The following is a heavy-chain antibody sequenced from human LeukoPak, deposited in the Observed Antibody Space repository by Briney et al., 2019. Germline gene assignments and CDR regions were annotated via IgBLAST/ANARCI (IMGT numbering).Heavy chain of an antibody. CDR3: ARPAGSSSRDFLH. Sequence: PETLCLTCSVSGGSISSYYGSWIRQPPGMGLEWIGYIFYSGATNYNTSLKSRVTIPVDTSKNQLSLRLTSVTAADTAVYYCARPAGSSSRDFLHWGQGTLVT. D-gene: IGHD6-13*01. J-gene: IGHJ1*01. CDR2: IFYSGAT. V-gene: IGHV4-59*01. CDR1: GGSISSYY.